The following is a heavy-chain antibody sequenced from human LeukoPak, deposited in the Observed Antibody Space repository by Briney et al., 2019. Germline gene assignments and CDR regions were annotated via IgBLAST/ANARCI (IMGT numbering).Heavy chain of an antibody. CDR2: INHSGST. CDR1: GGSFSGYY. CDR3: ARGGAVAPGDY. V-gene: IGHV4-34*01. Sequence: SETLSLTCAVYGGSFSGYYWSWIRQPPGKGLEWIGEINHSGSTNYNPSLKSRVTISVDTSKNQFSLKLSSVTAADTAVYHCARGGAVAPGDYWGQGTLVTVSS. D-gene: IGHD5-12*01. J-gene: IGHJ4*02.